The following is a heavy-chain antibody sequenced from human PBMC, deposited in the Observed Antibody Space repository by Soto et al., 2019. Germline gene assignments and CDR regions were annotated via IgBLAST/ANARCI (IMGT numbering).Heavy chain of an antibody. D-gene: IGHD2-2*01. CDR1: GGTFGSYA. V-gene: IGHV1-69*01. CDR2: IIPITATA. Sequence: QVQLVQSGAEVKKPGSSVKVSCKASGGTFGSYAISWVRQAPGQGLEWMGGIIPITATANYAQKFQGRVTINEDESTSTASMQLSSLRSEDTAVYYCARSQGSRTSLEIYYYYYYGMDVWGQGTTVTVSS. J-gene: IGHJ6*02. CDR3: ARSQGSRTSLEIYYYYYYGMDV.